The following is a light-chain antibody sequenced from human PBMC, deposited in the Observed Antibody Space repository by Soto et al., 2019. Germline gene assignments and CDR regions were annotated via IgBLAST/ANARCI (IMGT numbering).Light chain of an antibody. Sequence: EIVLMQSPGTLSLSPCERARLSRTARQSDRSNHLAGYQQKHGQAPRRLIYDASSRATGIPDRFSGSGSGTDFTLTISSLEPEDFAVYYCQQHGSSPRTFGRGTKLEI. CDR1: QSDRSNH. V-gene: IGKV3-20*01. CDR2: DAS. CDR3: QQHGSSPRT. J-gene: IGKJ2*01.